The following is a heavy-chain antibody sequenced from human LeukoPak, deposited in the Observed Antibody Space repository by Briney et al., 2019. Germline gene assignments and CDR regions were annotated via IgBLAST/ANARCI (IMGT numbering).Heavy chain of an antibody. CDR1: KFTFGIFT. CDR3: AKEGQINSYFDY. V-gene: IGHV3-21*01. D-gene: IGHD4-23*01. J-gene: IGHJ4*02. CDR2: ISSSSTYI. Sequence: GGSLRLSCAASKFTFGIFTMNWLRQAPGKSLEWVSSISSSSTYIYYADSVKGRFTISRDNTNNSLYLQLNSLRVEDTAVYYCAKEGQINSYFDYWGQGTPVTVSS.